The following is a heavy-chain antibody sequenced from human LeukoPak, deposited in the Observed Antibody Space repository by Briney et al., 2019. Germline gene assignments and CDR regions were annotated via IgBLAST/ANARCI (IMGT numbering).Heavy chain of an antibody. CDR3: AREREGLGYCSSTSCYTNWFDP. J-gene: IGHJ5*02. CDR2: IIPIFGTA. CDR1: GGTFSGYA. V-gene: IGHV1-69*05. D-gene: IGHD2-2*02. Sequence: GASVKVSCKASGGTFSGYAISWVRQAPGQGLEWMGGIIPIFGTANYAQKFQGRVTITTDESTSTAYMELSSLRSEDTAVYYCAREREGLGYCSSTSCYTNWFDPWGQGTLVTVSS.